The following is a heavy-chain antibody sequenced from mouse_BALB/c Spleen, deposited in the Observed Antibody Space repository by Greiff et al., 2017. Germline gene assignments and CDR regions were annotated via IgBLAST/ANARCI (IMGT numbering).Heavy chain of an antibody. D-gene: IGHD1-1*01. J-gene: IGHJ3*01. CDR1: GFTFSSYA. CDR2: ISSGGSYT. CDR3: ARENYGSSLFAY. V-gene: IGHV5-9-4*01. Sequence: EVQVVESGGGLVKPGGSLKLSCAASGFTFSSYAMSWVRQSPEKRLEWVAEISSGGSYTYYPDTVTGRFTISRDNAKNTLYLEMSSLRSEDTAMYYCARENYGSSLFAYWGQGTLVTVSA.